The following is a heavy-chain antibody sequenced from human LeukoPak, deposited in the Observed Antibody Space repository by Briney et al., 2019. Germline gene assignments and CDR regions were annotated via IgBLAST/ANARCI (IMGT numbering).Heavy chain of an antibody. D-gene: IGHD3-16*02. CDR2: ICSSRSHI. CDR1: GFSFPTYS. V-gene: IGHV3-21*01. CDR3: GSIAYRN. J-gene: IGHJ4*01. Sequence: GGSLRLSCAPSGFSFPTYSMNWVRQAPGKGLEWVSSICSSRSHIYYADSVKGRFTISRDNGKNSLYLQMNSLRAEDTAVYDCGSIAYRNCGRGTLVTVSS.